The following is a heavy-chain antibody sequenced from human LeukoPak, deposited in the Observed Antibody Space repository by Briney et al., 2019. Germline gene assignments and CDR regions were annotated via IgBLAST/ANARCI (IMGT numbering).Heavy chain of an antibody. CDR1: GYTFTSYY. CDR2: INPSGGGT. Sequence: ASVKVSCKASGYTFTSYYMHWVRQAPGRGLEWMGIINPSGGGTSYAQKFQGRVTMTRDTSTSTVYMELSSLRSEDTAVYYCARDTAMVFYLDYWAREPWSPSPQ. V-gene: IGHV1-46*01. J-gene: IGHJ4*02. CDR3: ARDTAMVFYLDY. D-gene: IGHD5-18*01.